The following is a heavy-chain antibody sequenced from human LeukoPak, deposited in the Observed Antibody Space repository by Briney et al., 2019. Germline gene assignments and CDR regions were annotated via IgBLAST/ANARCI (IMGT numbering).Heavy chain of an antibody. CDR3: AKGALVPSSFGWYYMDV. Sequence: GGSLRLSCAASGFTFSSYAMSWVRQAPGKGLEWVSAISGSGGSTYYADSVKGRFTISRDNSKNTLYLQMNSLRAEDTAVYYCAKGALVPSSFGWYYMDVWGKGTTVTVSS. J-gene: IGHJ6*03. V-gene: IGHV3-23*01. CDR1: GFTFSSYA. D-gene: IGHD2-2*01. CDR2: ISGSGGST.